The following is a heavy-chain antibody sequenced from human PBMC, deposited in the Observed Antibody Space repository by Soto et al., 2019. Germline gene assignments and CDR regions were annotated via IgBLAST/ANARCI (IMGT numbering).Heavy chain of an antibody. D-gene: IGHD3-16*01. J-gene: IGHJ6*02. CDR2: INPGNGNT. Sequence: QVQLGQSGAEVKKPGASVKVSCKASGYTFTIYAMHWVRQAPGQRLEWMGWINPGNGNTKYSQKFQGRVTITRDTSASTAYMELSSLRSEDTAVYYCARDAWGYYGMDVWGQGTTVTVSS. CDR3: ARDAWGYYGMDV. CDR1: GYTFTIYA. V-gene: IGHV1-3*01.